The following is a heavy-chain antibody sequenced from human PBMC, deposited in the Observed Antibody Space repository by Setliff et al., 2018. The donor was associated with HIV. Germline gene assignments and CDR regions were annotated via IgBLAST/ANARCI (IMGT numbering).Heavy chain of an antibody. V-gene: IGHV4-4*07. CDR3: ARDRLTYYFDY. CDR1: GGSINTYY. D-gene: IGHD3-22*01. Sequence: SETLSLTCTVSGGSINTYYWSWIRQPAGKGLEWIGRFYTSGSTNYNPSLKSRVAMSVDTSKNQSSLKLSSVTAADTAVYYCARDRLTYYFDYWGQGILVTVS. J-gene: IGHJ4*02. CDR2: FYTSGST.